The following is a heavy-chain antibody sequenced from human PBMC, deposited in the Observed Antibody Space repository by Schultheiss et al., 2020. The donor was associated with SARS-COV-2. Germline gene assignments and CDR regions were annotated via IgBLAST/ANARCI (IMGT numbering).Heavy chain of an antibody. D-gene: IGHD3-22*01. CDR2: IYYSGST. CDR3: ARVYDIHAFDI. Sequence: SETLSLTCAVSGGSITDTNWWTWVRQPPGKGLEWIGYIYYSGSTYYNPSLKSRVSISVDTSKNQFSLKLNSVTAADTAVYYCARVYDIHAFDIWGQGTMVTVSS. J-gene: IGHJ3*02. CDR1: GGSITDTNW. V-gene: IGHV4-4*02.